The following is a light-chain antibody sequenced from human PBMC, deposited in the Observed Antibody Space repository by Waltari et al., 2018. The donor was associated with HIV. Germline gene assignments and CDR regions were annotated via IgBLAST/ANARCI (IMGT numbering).Light chain of an antibody. CDR3: QQYYSSPPT. V-gene: IGKV4-1*01. J-gene: IGKJ4*01. Sequence: VMTKSPDSLAVSLAGRATTSCKSSLSVLFTSNNKSYLTWDQQKPGQPPKLLFYWASIRESGVPDRFSGGGSGTDFTLTISSLQAEDVALYYCQQYYSSPPTFGGGTKVEIK. CDR2: WAS. CDR1: LSVLFTSNNKSY.